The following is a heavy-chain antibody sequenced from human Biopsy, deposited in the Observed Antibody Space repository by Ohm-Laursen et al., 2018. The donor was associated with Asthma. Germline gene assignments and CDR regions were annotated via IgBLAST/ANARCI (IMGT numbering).Heavy chain of an antibody. V-gene: IGHV4-39*02. J-gene: IGHJ2*01. D-gene: IGHD6-6*01. CDR1: GDAMSTSGSY. Sequence: SDTLSLTCFVSGDAMSTSGSYWGWIRQSPGKGLEWIGSIYYSGRTYYNPSLESRVTISADTSKNHFSLKVTSATAADTAVYYCARAVSSSSYWYFDLWGRGDLVTVSS. CDR2: IYYSGRT. CDR3: ARAVSSSSYWYFDL.